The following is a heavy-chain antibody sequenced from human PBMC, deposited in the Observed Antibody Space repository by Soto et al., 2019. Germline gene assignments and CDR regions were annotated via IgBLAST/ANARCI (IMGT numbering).Heavy chain of an antibody. Sequence: VQLLESGGGLVQPGGSLRLSCAASGFTFSSYTMSWVRQAPGKGLEWVSTISGSGDEAYYADSVKGRLTISRDNSKNTLYLQMNSLGAEDTAVYYCAKVGWNNYWGQGTLVTVSS. J-gene: IGHJ4*02. V-gene: IGHV3-23*01. CDR2: ISGSGDEA. CDR1: GFTFSSYT. CDR3: AKVGWNNY. D-gene: IGHD1-1*01.